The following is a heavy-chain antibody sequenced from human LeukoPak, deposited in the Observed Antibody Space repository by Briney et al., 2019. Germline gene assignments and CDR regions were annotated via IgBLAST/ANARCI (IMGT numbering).Heavy chain of an antibody. CDR3: ARGLGYYDYVWGSYLDDAFDI. V-gene: IGHV4-39*01. CDR2: IYYSGST. D-gene: IGHD3-16*02. Sequence: PSETLSLTCTVSGGTISSSSYYWGWIRQPPGKGLEWIGSIYYSGSTYYNPSLKSRVTISVDTSKNQFSLKLSSVTAADTAVYYCARGLGYYDYVWGSYLDDAFDIWGQGTMVTVSS. J-gene: IGHJ3*02. CDR1: GGTISSSSYY.